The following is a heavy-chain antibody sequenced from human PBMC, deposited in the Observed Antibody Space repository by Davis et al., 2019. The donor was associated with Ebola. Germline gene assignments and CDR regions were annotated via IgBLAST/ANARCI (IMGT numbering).Heavy chain of an antibody. V-gene: IGHV1-46*01. CDR2: INPNDGRT. D-gene: IGHD6-19*01. CDR1: GYTFTNYY. J-gene: IGHJ4*02. CDR3: ARRGIAVAGIDY. Sequence: ASVKVSCKASGYTFTNYYMHWVRQAPGQGLEWMGMINPNDGRTIYAQKFQGRVTITRDTSASTAYMELSSLRSEDTAVYYCARRGIAVAGIDYWGQGTLVTVSS.